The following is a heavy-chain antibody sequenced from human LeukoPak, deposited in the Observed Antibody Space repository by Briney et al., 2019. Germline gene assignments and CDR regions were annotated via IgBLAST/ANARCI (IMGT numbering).Heavy chain of an antibody. CDR2: INPSGGSP. V-gene: IGHV1-46*01. J-gene: IGHJ6*03. CDR1: GYTFTNYY. D-gene: IGHD5-12*01. CDR3: ARDGNTVDKVATGSNLYYYMDV. Sequence: ASVKVSCKTSGYTFTNYYIHWVRQTPGQGLEWMGTINPSGGSPNYAQKVQGRVTLTSDMSTRSVYMELGSLTSDDTAVYYCARDGNTVDKVATGSNLYYYMDVWGKGTTVTISS.